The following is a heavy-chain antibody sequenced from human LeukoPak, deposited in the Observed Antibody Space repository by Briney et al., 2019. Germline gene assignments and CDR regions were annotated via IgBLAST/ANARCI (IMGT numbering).Heavy chain of an antibody. D-gene: IGHD2-2*01. J-gene: IGHJ4*02. V-gene: IGHV3-21*01. CDR3: ARRGIGYCSSTSCYSDY. CDR2: ISSSSYI. CDR1: GFTFSSYA. Sequence: PGGSLRLSCAASGFTFSSYAMSWVRQAPGKGLEWVSSISSSSYIYYADSVKGRFTISRDNAKNSLYLQMNSLRAEDTAVYYCARRGIGYCSSTSCYSDYWGQGTLVTVSS.